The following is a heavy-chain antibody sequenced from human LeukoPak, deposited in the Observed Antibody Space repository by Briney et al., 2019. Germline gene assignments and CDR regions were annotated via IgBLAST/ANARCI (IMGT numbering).Heavy chain of an antibody. Sequence: SETLSLTCTVSGGSISSYYWGWIRQPPGKGLEWIGYIYYSGSTNYNPSLKSRVTISVDTSKNQFSLKLSSVTAADTAVYYCARVRYGWTSGYHYYYMDVWGKGTTVTISS. CDR3: ARVRYGWTSGYHYYYMDV. J-gene: IGHJ6*03. CDR1: GGSISSYY. D-gene: IGHD3/OR15-3a*01. V-gene: IGHV4-59*01. CDR2: IYYSGST.